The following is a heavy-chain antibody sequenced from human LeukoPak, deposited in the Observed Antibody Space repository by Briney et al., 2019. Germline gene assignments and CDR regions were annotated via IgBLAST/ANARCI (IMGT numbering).Heavy chain of an antibody. CDR1: GGSISSFY. CDR2: IFYSGST. CDR3: ARHLDY. Sequence: PSETLSLTCTVSGGSISSFYWSWIRQPPGKGLEWIGYIFYSGSTNYNPSLKSRVTISVDTSKNQFSLKLSSVIAADTAVYYCARHLDYWGQGTLVTVSS. V-gene: IGHV4-59*08. J-gene: IGHJ4*02.